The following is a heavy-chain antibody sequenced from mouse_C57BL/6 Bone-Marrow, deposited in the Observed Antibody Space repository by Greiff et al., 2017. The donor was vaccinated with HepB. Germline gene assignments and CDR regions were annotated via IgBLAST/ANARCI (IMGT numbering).Heavy chain of an antibody. CDR1: GYAFSSSW. Sequence: QVQLQQSGPELVKPGASVKISCKASGYAFSSSWMNWVKQRPGKGLEWIGRIYPGDGDTNYNGKFKGKATLTADKSSSTAYMQLSSLTSEDSAVYFCDYYGSSPWYFDVWGTGTTVTVSS. D-gene: IGHD1-1*01. V-gene: IGHV1-82*01. CDR3: DYYGSSPWYFDV. J-gene: IGHJ1*03. CDR2: IYPGDGDT.